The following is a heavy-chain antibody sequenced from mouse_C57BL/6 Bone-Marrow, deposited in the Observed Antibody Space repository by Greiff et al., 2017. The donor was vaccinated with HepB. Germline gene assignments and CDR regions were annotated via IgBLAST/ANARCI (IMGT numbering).Heavy chain of an antibody. CDR3: ARVYYGRTFDFDY. D-gene: IGHD1-1*01. CDR1: GYTFTSYW. Sequence: QVQLQQPGAELVKPGASVKMSCKASGYTFTSYWITWVKQRPGQGLEWIGDIYPGSGSTNYNEKFKSKAKLTVYKSSSTAYMQLRSLTSEDSAVYYCARVYYGRTFDFDYWGQGTTLTVSS. CDR2: IYPGSGST. J-gene: IGHJ2*01. V-gene: IGHV1-55*01.